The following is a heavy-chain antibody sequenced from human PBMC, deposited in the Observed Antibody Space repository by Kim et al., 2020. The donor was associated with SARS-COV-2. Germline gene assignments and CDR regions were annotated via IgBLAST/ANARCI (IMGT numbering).Heavy chain of an antibody. Sequence: SVKVSCKASGGTFSSYAISWVRQAPGQGLEWMGGIIPIFGTANYAQKFQGRVTITADESTSTAYMELSSLRSEDTAVYYCARQPRSDSGWFDPWGQGTLVTVSS. D-gene: IGHD3-3*01. CDR3: ARQPRSDSGWFDP. CDR2: IIPIFGTA. J-gene: IGHJ5*02. CDR1: GGTFSSYA. V-gene: IGHV1-69*13.